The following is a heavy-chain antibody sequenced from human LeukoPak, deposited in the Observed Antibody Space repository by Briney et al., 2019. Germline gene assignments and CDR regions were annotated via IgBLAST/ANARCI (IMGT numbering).Heavy chain of an antibody. Sequence: SETLSLTCTVSGGSISMFYWSWIQQPPGKGLEWIGYMHYSGYTNYNPSLKSRVTISGDTSKNQFSLKLSSVTAADTALYYCARQHDSSGFYFDYWGQGTLVTVSS. V-gene: IGHV4-59*08. J-gene: IGHJ4*02. CDR3: ARQHDSSGFYFDY. D-gene: IGHD3-22*01. CDR1: GGSISMFY. CDR2: MHYSGYT.